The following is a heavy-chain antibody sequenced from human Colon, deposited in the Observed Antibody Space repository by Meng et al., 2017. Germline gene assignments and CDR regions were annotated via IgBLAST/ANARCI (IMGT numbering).Heavy chain of an antibody. CDR2: ISNSGRYI. J-gene: IGHJ1*01. D-gene: IGHD3-10*01. V-gene: IGHV3-21*01. CDR1: GFAFSSYG. Sequence: GESLKISCAASGFAFSSYGMNWVRQAPGKGLEWVASISNSGRYIFYADSVKGRFTISRDNAKNTLYLQMNSLRAEDTAVYYFARGRDGWGSYYKVANWGQGTLVTVSS. CDR3: ARGRDGWGSYYKVAN.